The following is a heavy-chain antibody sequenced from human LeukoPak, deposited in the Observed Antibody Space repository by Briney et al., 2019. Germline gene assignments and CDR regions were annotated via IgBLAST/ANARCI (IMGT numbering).Heavy chain of an antibody. V-gene: IGHV3-30*02. D-gene: IGHD5-12*01. CDR3: ARDHFSVATFRLVLFWFDP. CDR1: GFTFSSYG. Sequence: PGGSLRLSCAASGFTFSSYGMHWVRQAPGKGLEWVAFIRYDGSNKYYADSVKGRFTISRDNSKNTLYLQMNSLRAEDTAVYYCARDHFSVATFRLVLFWFDPWGQGTLVTVSS. J-gene: IGHJ5*02. CDR2: IRYDGSNK.